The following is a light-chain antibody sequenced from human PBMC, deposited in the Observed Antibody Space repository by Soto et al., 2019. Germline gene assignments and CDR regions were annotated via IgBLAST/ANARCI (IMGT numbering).Light chain of an antibody. CDR2: NVY. J-gene: IGKJ1*01. Sequence: DIQMTQSHSTLSGSVGDRVTITCLARQTISKWLARYQQKPGKAPKLLIYNVYTLKSGVTSRFSGSGSGTEFTLTISSLQPDDFATDYRQHYNSYSEAFGQGTKVDIK. V-gene: IGKV1-5*03. CDR1: QTISKW. CDR3: QHYNSYSEA.